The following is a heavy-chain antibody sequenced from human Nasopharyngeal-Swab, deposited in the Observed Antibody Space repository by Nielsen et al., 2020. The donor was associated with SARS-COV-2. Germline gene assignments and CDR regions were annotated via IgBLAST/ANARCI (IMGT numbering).Heavy chain of an antibody. CDR1: GFTFSSYS. J-gene: IGHJ4*02. CDR3: ARDDSSGSSFDY. Sequence: GESLKISCAASGFTFSSYSMSWVRQAPGKGLEWVSSISSSSSYIYYADSVKGRFTISRDNAKNSLYLQMNSLRAEDTAVYYCARDDSSGSSFDYWGQGTLVTVSS. CDR2: ISSSSSYI. D-gene: IGHD3-22*01. V-gene: IGHV3-21*01.